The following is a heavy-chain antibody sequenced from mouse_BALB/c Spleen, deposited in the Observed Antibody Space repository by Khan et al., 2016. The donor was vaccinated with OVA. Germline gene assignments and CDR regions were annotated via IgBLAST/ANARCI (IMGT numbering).Heavy chain of an antibody. V-gene: IGHV14-3*02. CDR1: GFNIKDTY. CDR3: ASTGIHYYGAYTLDY. CDR2: IDPATGNI. D-gene: IGHD1-2*01. J-gene: IGHJ4*01. Sequence: VQLQQSGAELVKPGASVKLSCTTSGFNIKDTYIHWVKQRPEQGLEWVGRIDPATGNINYDPKFQGKATITADTSSNTAYLHLSSLTSEDTAVYCCASTGIHYYGAYTLDYWGQGTSVTVSS.